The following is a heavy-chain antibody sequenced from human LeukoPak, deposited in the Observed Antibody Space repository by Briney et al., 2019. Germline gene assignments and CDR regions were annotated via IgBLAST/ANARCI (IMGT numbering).Heavy chain of an antibody. CDR2: IIPIFGTA. D-gene: IGHD3-10*01. V-gene: IGHV1-69*06. CDR3: ARIYSGPGSAFDI. Sequence: ASVKVSCKASGGTFSSYAISWVRQAPGQGLEWMGGIIPIFGTANYAQKFQGRVTITADKSTSTAYMELSSLRSEDTAVYYCARIYSGPGSAFDIWGQGTMVTVSS. CDR1: GGTFSSYA. J-gene: IGHJ3*02.